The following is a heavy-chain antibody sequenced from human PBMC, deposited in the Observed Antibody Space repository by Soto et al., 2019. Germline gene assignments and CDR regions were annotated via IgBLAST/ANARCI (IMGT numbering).Heavy chain of an antibody. J-gene: IGHJ4*02. CDR3: AKGGWYTSSSRSDC. D-gene: IGHD6-6*01. V-gene: IGHV3-30*18. CDR2: MSYDGRNQ. CDR1: GFTFSGVD. Sequence: QVQLVESGGGVVQPGTSLRLSCSASGFTFSGVDMHWVRQAPGKGLEWVAVMSYDGRNQYYADSVKGRFTVSRDSSKSTLYLPMNSLRTEDAAVYYCAKGGWYTSSSRSDCLGQGTLVTVSS.